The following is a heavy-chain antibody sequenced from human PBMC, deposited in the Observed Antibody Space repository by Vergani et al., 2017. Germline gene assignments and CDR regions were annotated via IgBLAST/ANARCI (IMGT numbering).Heavy chain of an antibody. CDR3: ASDIAVAGGAFDI. CDR2: ISYDGSNK. D-gene: IGHD6-19*01. V-gene: IGHV3-30*04. J-gene: IGHJ3*02. CDR1: GFTFSSYA. Sequence: VQLVESGGGVVQPGRSLRLSCAASGFTFSSYAMHWVRQAPGKGLEWVAVISYDGSNKYYADSVKGRFTISRDNSKNTLYLQMNSLRAEDTAVYYCASDIAVAGGAFDIWGQGTMVTVSS.